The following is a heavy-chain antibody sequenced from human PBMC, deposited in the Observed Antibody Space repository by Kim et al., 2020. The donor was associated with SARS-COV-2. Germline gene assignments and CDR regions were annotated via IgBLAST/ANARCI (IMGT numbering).Heavy chain of an antibody. J-gene: IGHJ5*02. CDR1: GGSFSGYY. D-gene: IGHD6-13*01. V-gene: IGHV4-34*01. CDR2: INHSGST. CDR3: ARGSPTPAGTPHNWFDP. Sequence: SETLSLTCAVYGGSFSGYYWSWIRQPPGKGLEWIGEINHSGSTNYNPSLKSRVTISVDTSKNQFSLKLSSVTAADTAVYYCARGSPTPAGTPHNWFDPWGQGTLVTVSS.